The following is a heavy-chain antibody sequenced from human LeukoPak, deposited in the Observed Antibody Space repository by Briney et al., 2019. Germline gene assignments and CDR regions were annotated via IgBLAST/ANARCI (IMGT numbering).Heavy chain of an antibody. D-gene: IGHD3-10*01. CDR3: ARNYGSGSYYSYYYMDV. J-gene: IGHJ6*03. Sequence: SETLSLTCTVSGGSISPYYWSWLRQPPGKGLEWVGYIYYSGTTNYNPSLKSRVTISVDTSKKQISLKLSSVTAADTAVYYCARNYGSGSYYSYYYMDVWGKGTTVTVSS. V-gene: IGHV4-59*01. CDR2: IYYSGTT. CDR1: GGSISPYY.